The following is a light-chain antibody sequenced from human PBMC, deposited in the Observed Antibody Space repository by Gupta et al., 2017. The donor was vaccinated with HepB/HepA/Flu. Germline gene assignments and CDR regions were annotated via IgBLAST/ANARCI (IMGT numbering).Light chain of an antibody. J-gene: IGKJ4*01. V-gene: IGKV2-28*01. CDR3: CRGPPTPLT. Sequence: TPGGPASISCRYSHSLLNSNGYKSLDWYLQNPGQTPQLLIYLGSNRASGVPDRFSGTGSGTDFTLRIIRGEAEDVVVYYCCRGPPTPLTFGGGTKVEIK. CDR2: LGS. CDR1: HSLLNSNGYKS.